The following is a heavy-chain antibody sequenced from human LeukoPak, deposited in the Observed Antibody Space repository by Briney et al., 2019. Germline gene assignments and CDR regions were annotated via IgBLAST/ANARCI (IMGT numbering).Heavy chain of an antibody. CDR1: GGSISSYY. Sequence: PSETLSLTCTVSGGSISSYYWSWIRQPAGKGLEWIGRIYTSGSTNYNPSLKSRVTISVDKSKNQFSLKLSSVTAADTAVYYCARSYSSGWYYFDCWGQGTLVTVSS. J-gene: IGHJ4*02. V-gene: IGHV4-4*07. CDR3: ARSYSSGWYYFDC. CDR2: IYTSGST. D-gene: IGHD6-19*01.